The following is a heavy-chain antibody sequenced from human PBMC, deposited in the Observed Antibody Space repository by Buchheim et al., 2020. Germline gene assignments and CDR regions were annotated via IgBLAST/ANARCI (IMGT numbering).Heavy chain of an antibody. D-gene: IGHD1-14*01. CDR3: ARLSRNYYSDY. V-gene: IGHV3-72*01. Sequence: EVQLVESGGGLVQPGGSLRLSCAVSGFTLSDHCMDWVRQAPGKGLEWVGRSRNKADSYTTEYAASVKGRFTISRGDSENSLHLQMNSLKTEDTALYYCARLSRNYYSDYWGQGTL. CDR2: SRNKADSYTT. CDR1: GFTLSDHC. J-gene: IGHJ4*02.